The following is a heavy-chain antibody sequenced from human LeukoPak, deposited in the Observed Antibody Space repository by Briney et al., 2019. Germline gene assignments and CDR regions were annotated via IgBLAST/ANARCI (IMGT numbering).Heavy chain of an antibody. Sequence: GESLKISCKGSGYSFTSYWIGWVRQMPGKGLEWMGIIYPGDSDTRYSPSFQGQVTISADKSISTAYLQWSSLKASDTAMYYCASTGYDFWSGYPDAFDIWGQGTMVTVSS. CDR2: IYPGDSDT. CDR3: ASTGYDFWSGYPDAFDI. V-gene: IGHV5-51*01. J-gene: IGHJ3*02. CDR1: GYSFTSYW. D-gene: IGHD3-3*01.